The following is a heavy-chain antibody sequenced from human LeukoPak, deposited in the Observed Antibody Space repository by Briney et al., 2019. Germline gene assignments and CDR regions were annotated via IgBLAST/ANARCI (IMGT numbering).Heavy chain of an antibody. CDR2: IKQDGSEK. CDR1: GFTFSSYW. CDR3: ASRSRYSGYDYPGYYYYGMDV. J-gene: IGHJ6*02. V-gene: IGHV3-7*01. D-gene: IGHD5-12*01. Sequence: GGSLRLSCAASGFTFSSYWMSWVRQAPGKGLEWVANIKQDGSEKYYVDSVKGRFTISRDNAKNSLYLQMNSLRAEDTAVYYCASRSRYSGYDYPGYYYYGMDVWGQGTTVTVSS.